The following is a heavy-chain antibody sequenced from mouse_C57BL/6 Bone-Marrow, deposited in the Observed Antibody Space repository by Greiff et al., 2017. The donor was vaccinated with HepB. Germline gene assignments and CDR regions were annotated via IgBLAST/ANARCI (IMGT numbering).Heavy chain of an antibody. Sequence: VQLKQSGPELVKPGASVKISCKASGYTFTDYYMNWVKQSHGKSLEWIGDINPNNGGTSYNQKFKGKATLTVDKSSSTAYMELRSLTSEDSAVYYCARTTTVALGDYWGQGTTLTVSS. CDR2: INPNNGGT. V-gene: IGHV1-26*01. CDR3: ARTTTVALGDY. CDR1: GYTFTDYY. D-gene: IGHD1-1*01. J-gene: IGHJ2*01.